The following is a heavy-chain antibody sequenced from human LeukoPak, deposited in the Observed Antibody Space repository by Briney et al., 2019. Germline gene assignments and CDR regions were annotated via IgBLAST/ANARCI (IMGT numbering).Heavy chain of an antibody. Sequence: GGSLRLSCEASVFSVTNNSMSWVRQAPRKGLEWVSHIFGGVDTYYADSARGRFTISRDSSKNTLYLQMNSLRAEDTAVYYCATSSRNWGPDGFDIWGRGIMVTVSS. J-gene: IGHJ3*02. CDR2: IFGGVDT. CDR3: ATSSRNWGPDGFDI. V-gene: IGHV3-66*01. D-gene: IGHD7-27*01. CDR1: VFSVTNNS.